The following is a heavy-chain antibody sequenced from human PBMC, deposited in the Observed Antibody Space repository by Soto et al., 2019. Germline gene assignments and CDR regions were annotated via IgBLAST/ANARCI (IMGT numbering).Heavy chain of an antibody. CDR2: IDWDDDK. V-gene: IGHV2-70*01. Sequence: GSGPTLVNPTPTLTLTCTFSGFSLSTSGMCVSWIRQPPGKALEWLALIDWDDDKYYSTSLKTRLTISKDTSKNQVVLTMTNMDPVGTATYYCARMVDIAAAVGGMDVCGQGTTVTVSS. CDR1: GFSLSTSGMC. CDR3: ARMVDIAAAVGGMDV. D-gene: IGHD6-13*01. J-gene: IGHJ6*02.